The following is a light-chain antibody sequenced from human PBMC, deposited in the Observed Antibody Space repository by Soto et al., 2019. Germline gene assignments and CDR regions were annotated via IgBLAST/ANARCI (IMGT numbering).Light chain of an antibody. CDR1: GSDVGSYNL. CDR2: EAT. V-gene: IGLV2-23*01. J-gene: IGLJ2*01. Sequence: QSALTQPASVSGSPGQSITISCTGTGSDVGSYNLVSWYQHHPGKAPKLMIYEATKRPSGVSNRFSGSKSGKTASLTISGLQAEDEADYYCCSDASIGVVFGGGTKVTVL. CDR3: CSDASIGVV.